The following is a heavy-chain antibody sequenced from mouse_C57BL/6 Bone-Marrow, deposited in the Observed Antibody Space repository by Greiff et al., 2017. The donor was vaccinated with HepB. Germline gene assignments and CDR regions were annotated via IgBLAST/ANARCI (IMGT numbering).Heavy chain of an antibody. CDR3: AREGPLYDYDGDWYFDV. V-gene: IGHV3-6*01. CDR1: GYSITSGYY. D-gene: IGHD2-4*01. J-gene: IGHJ1*03. Sequence: EVQLQESGPGLVKPSQSLPLTCSVTGYSITSGYYWNWIRQFPGNKLEWMGYISYDGSNNYNPSLKNRISITRDTSKNQFFLKLNSVTTEDTATYYCAREGPLYDYDGDWYFDVWAQGPRSPSPQ. CDR2: ISYDGSN.